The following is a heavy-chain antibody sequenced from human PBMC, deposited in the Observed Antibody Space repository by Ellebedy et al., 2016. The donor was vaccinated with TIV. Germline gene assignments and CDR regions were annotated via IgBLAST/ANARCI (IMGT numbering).Heavy chain of an antibody. CDR1: GFMFNEYS. CDR3: TRASKKARAFDP. J-gene: IGHJ5*02. V-gene: IGHV3-21*01. Sequence: GESLKISCAASGFMFNEYSMNWVRQAPGKGLEWVASIVGSSDYLYYADSMRGRFTISRDNAKNSLYLQLNSLRPEDTAVYYCTRASKKARAFDPWGQGTLVTVSS. CDR2: IVGSSDYL.